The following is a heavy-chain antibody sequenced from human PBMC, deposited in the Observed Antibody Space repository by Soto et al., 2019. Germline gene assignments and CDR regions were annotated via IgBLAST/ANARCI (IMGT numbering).Heavy chain of an antibody. CDR2: ISSDGSST. Sequence: EVQLVESGGGLVQPGGSLRLSCAASGFTFSSYWMHWVRQAPGKGLVWVSRISSDGSSTNYADSVKGRFTTSRDNAKNTLYLEMRSLRADDTSKYYCVRGSSSLNRSLDYWGQGALVTVCS. CDR3: VRGSSSLNRSLDY. V-gene: IGHV3-74*01. D-gene: IGHD3-10*01. J-gene: IGHJ4*02. CDR1: GFTFSSYW.